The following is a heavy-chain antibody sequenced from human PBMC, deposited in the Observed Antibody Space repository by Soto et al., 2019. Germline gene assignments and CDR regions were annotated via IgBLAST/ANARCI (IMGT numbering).Heavy chain of an antibody. CDR1: GGTFSTYA. CDR2: IIPMFGTA. CDR3: ASGIQLWLRRINNGYSG. Sequence: QVQLVQSGAEVKKPESSVKVSCKAPGGTFSTYAISWVRQAPGQGLEWMGGIIPMFGTANYAQRFQDRVTTTADESTNTVYMELSSLRCEDAAVYFCASGIQLWLRRINNGYSGWGQGTLVTVSS. J-gene: IGHJ4*02. D-gene: IGHD5-18*01. V-gene: IGHV1-69*12.